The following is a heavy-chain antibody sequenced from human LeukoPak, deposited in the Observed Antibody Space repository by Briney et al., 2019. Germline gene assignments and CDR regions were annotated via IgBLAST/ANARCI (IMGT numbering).Heavy chain of an antibody. CDR2: INHSGGT. Sequence: PSETLSLTCAVYGGSFSGYYWSWIRQPPGKGLDWIGEINHSGGTNYSPSLKSRVTISVDTSKNQFSLKLSSVTAADTAVYYCARLYCGGDCYDYFDYWGQGTLVTVSS. CDR3: ARLYCGGDCYDYFDY. CDR1: GGSFSGYY. J-gene: IGHJ4*02. D-gene: IGHD2-21*01. V-gene: IGHV4-34*01.